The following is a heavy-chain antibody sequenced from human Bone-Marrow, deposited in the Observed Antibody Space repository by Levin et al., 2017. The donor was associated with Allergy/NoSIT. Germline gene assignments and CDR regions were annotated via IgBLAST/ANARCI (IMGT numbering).Heavy chain of an antibody. D-gene: IGHD3-22*01. J-gene: IGHJ3*02. V-gene: IGHV3-11*03. CDR2: ISSSSSYT. CDR1: GFTFSDYY. Sequence: LSLTCAASGFTFSDYYMSWIRQAPGKGLEWVSYISSSSSYTNYADSVKGRFTISRDNAKNSLYLQMNSLRAEDTAVYYCARNSPYYYDSSGYSSLDAFDIWGQGTMVTVSS. CDR3: ARNSPYYYDSSGYSSLDAFDI.